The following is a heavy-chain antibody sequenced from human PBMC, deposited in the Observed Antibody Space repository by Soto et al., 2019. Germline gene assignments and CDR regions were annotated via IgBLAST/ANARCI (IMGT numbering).Heavy chain of an antibody. Sequence: SGGSLRLSCAASGFTFSSYAMHWVRQAPGKGLEWVAVISYDGSNKYYADSVKGRFTISRDNSKNTLYLQMNSLRAEDTAVYYCARDSKHYDFWSGYPKKYYYYYGMDVWGQGTTVTVSS. CDR2: ISYDGSNK. V-gene: IGHV3-30-3*01. CDR3: ARDSKHYDFWSGYPKKYYYYYGMDV. CDR1: GFTFSSYA. J-gene: IGHJ6*02. D-gene: IGHD3-3*01.